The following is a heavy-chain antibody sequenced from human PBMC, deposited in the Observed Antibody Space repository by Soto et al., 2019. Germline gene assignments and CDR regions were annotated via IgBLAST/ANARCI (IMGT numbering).Heavy chain of an antibody. J-gene: IGHJ5*02. CDR2: ISGSGGST. CDR1: GFNFSSYA. D-gene: IGHD3-22*01. V-gene: IGHV3-23*01. Sequence: GGSLRLSCAASGFNFSSYAMSWVRQAPGKGLEWVSGISGSGGSTYYADSVKGRFTISRDNSKNTLYMQMNSLRAEDTAVYYCAKRSGYYDSSGYYHWGQGTLVTVSS. CDR3: AKRSGYYDSSGYYH.